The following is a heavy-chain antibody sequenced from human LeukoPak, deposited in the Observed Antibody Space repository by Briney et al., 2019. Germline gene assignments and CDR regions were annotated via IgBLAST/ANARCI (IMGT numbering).Heavy chain of an antibody. D-gene: IGHD3-22*01. CDR2: INHSGST. J-gene: IGHJ4*02. CDR3: ARLTYYYDSSGYGPYRPVDY. CDR1: GGSISGYY. V-gene: IGHV4-34*01. Sequence: SETLSLTCTVSGGSISGYYWSWIRQPPGKGLEWIGEINHSGSTNYNPSLKSRVTISVDTSKNQFSLKLSSVTAADTAVYYCARLTYYYDSSGYGPYRPVDYWGQGTLVTVSS.